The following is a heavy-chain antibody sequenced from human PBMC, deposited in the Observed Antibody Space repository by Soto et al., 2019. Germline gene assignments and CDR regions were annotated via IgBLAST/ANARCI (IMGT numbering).Heavy chain of an antibody. Sequence: PSETLSLTCTVSGGSISSYYWSWIRQPPGKGLEWIGYIYYSGSTNYNPSLKSRVTISVDTSKNQFSLKLSSVTAADTAVYYCARDRRPYYYDSSGYDYWGQGTLVTVSS. D-gene: IGHD3-22*01. CDR3: ARDRRPYYYDSSGYDY. V-gene: IGHV4-59*01. CDR2: IYYSGST. J-gene: IGHJ4*02. CDR1: GGSISSYY.